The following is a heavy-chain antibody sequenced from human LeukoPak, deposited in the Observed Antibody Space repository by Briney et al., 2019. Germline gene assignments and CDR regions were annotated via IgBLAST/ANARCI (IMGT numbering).Heavy chain of an antibody. J-gene: IGHJ4*02. CDR2: ISAYNGNT. D-gene: IGHD6-6*01. CDR1: GYTFTSYG. V-gene: IGHV1-18*01. Sequence: ASVKVSCKASGYTFTSYGISWVRQAPGQGLEWMGWISAYNGNTNYAQKLQGRVTMTTDTSTSTAYMELRSLRSDDTAVYYCARALSYSSSSPFDYWGQGTLVTVSS. CDR3: ARALSYSSSSPFDY.